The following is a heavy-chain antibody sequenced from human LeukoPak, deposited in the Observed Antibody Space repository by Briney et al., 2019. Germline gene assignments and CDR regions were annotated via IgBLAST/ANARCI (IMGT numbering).Heavy chain of an antibody. D-gene: IGHD7-27*01. Sequence: SETLSLTCTVSGYSISSGYYWGWIRQPPGKGLEWIGSVYHSGSTYYNPSLKSRVTISVDTSKNQFSLKLSSVTAADTAVYYCARGTGGFDYWGQGTLVTVSS. CDR3: ARGTGGFDY. CDR1: GYSISSGYY. J-gene: IGHJ4*02. CDR2: VYHSGST. V-gene: IGHV4-38-2*02.